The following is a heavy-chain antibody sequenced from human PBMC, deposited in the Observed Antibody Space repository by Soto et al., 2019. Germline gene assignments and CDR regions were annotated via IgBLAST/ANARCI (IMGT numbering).Heavy chain of an antibody. CDR2: IYYSGST. V-gene: IGHV4-31*03. CDR3: ARDSTRNWYFDL. D-gene: IGHD2-2*01. J-gene: IGHJ2*01. Sequence: QVQLQESGPGLVKPSQTLSLTCTVSGGSSSSGGYYWSWIRQHPGKGLEWIGYIYYSGSTYYNPSLKSRVTISVDTSKNQFSLKLSSVTAADTAAYYCARDSTRNWYFDLWGRGTLVTVSS. CDR1: GGSSSSGGYY.